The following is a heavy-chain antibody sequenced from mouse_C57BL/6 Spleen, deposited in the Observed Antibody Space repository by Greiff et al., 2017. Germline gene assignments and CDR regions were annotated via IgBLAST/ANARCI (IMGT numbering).Heavy chain of an antibody. CDR3: TRYGNCVPFAD. D-gene: IGHD2-1*01. Sequence: QVQLKQSGAELVRPGASVTLSCKASGYTFTDYEMHWVKQTPVHGLEWIGAIDPETGGTAYNQKFKGKAILTADKSSSTAYMELRSLTSEDSAVFYCTRYGNCVPFADWGQGTLVTVSA. CDR1: GYTFTDYE. V-gene: IGHV1-15*01. CDR2: IDPETGGT. J-gene: IGHJ3*01.